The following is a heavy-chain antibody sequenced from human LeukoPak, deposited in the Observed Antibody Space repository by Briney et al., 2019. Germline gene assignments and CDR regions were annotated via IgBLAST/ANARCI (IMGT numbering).Heavy chain of an antibody. CDR1: GGSISSYY. D-gene: IGHD4/OR15-4a*01. J-gene: IGHJ5*02. V-gene: IGHV4-59*01. CDR2: IYYSGST. Sequence: PSETLSLTCTVSGGSISSYYWSWIRQPPGKGLEWIGYIYYSGSTNYNPSLKSRVTISVDTSKNQFSLKLSSVTAADTAVYYCAKDLTMVGWTNWFDPWGQGTLVTVSS. CDR3: AKDLTMVGWTNWFDP.